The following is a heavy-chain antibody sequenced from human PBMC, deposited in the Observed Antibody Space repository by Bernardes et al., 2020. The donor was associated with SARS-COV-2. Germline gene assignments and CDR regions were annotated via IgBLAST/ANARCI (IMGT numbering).Heavy chain of an antibody. V-gene: IGHV4-39*01. CDR3: ARSNRVTRSRGSWFDP. D-gene: IGHD2-21*02. J-gene: IGHJ5*02. CDR2: VYHTGST. Sequence: SESLPLTCTVSGGSISISNVYWAWLRQSPGKGLEWIGNVYHTGSTYYNPSLKSRVSLSVDTSTNQFSLKVSSVTAADTALYYCARSNRVTRSRGSWFDPWGQGILVSVSS. CDR1: GGSISISNVY.